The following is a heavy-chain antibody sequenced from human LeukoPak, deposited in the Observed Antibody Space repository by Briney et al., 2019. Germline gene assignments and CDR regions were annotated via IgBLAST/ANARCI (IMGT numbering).Heavy chain of an antibody. D-gene: IGHD1-14*01. CDR1: DGSISSGGYY. CDR2: IYYSGST. CDR3: ARDDGTS. Sequence: SETLSLTCTVSDGSISSGGYYWSWTRQHPGKGLEWIGYIYYSGSTYYNPSLKSRVTISVDTSKNQFSLKLSSVTAADTAVYYCARDDGTSWGQGTLVTVSS. V-gene: IGHV4-31*03. J-gene: IGHJ5*02.